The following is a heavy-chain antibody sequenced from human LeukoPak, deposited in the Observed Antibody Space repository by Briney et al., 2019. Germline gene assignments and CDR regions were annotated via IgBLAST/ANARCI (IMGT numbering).Heavy chain of an antibody. Sequence: SETLSLTCTVSGGSISSYYWSWIRQPPGKGLEWIGYIYYSGSTNYNPSLKSRVTISVDTSKNQFSLKLSSVTAADTAVYYCAKVVPAGGYYFGYWGQGTLVTVSS. CDR3: AKVVPAGGYYFGY. CDR1: GGSISSYY. J-gene: IGHJ4*02. D-gene: IGHD2-2*01. V-gene: IGHV4-59*01. CDR2: IYYSGST.